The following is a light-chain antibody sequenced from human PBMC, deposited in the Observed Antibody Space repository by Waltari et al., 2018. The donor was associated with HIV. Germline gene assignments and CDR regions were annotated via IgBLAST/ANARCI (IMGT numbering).Light chain of an antibody. CDR2: DVN. V-gene: IGLV2-11*03. Sequence: AISCTGTSSDVGGYNYVSWYQQHPGKAPKLMLSDVNKRPSGVPDRFSGSKSGNTASLTISGLQAEDEADYYCCSYAGDSVVFGGGTKLTVL. J-gene: IGLJ2*01. CDR1: SSDVGGYNY. CDR3: CSYAGDSVV.